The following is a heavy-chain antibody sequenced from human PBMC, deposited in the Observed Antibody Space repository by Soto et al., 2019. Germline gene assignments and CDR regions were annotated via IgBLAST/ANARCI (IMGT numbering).Heavy chain of an antibody. CDR2: IFHSGST. CDR3: AHRPIVGAAI. Sequence: PSETLSLTCAVFGGSISNSNWWTWVHQPPGKGLDWIGEIFHSGSTNYNSSLMGRVTISVDKANNQFSLKLGSVTAADTAVYYCAHRPIVGAAIWGQGTLVTVSS. D-gene: IGHD1-26*01. V-gene: IGHV4-4*02. CDR1: GGSISNSNW. J-gene: IGHJ4*02.